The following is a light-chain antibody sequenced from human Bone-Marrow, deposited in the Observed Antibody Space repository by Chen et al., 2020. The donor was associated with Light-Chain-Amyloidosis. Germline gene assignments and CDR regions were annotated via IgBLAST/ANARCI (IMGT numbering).Light chain of an antibody. Sequence: SALTQPASVSGSPGQSSTICLSGTSRDVGNYNLVSWYQQHPGKAPKLIVYEVTKRPSGVSTRFSGSKSGNTASLTISGLQAEDEAHYYCCSYAGLYTLVFGGGTKLSVV. CDR3: CSYAGLYTLV. J-gene: IGLJ2*01. CDR2: EVT. V-gene: IGLV2-23*02. CDR1: SRDVGNYNL.